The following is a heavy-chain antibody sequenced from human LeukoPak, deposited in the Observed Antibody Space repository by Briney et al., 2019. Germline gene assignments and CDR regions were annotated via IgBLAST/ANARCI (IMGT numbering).Heavy chain of an antibody. Sequence: NPSETLSLTCTVSGDSISSYYWSWIRQPPGKGLEWIGYIYYSGSTNNNPSLKSRVTISVDTSKNQFSLKLNSVTAADTAVYYCARVASTSGLTLYDAFDIWGQGTMVTVSS. CDR3: ARVASTSGLTLYDAFDI. CDR1: GDSISSYY. V-gene: IGHV4-59*01. J-gene: IGHJ3*02. D-gene: IGHD2/OR15-2a*01. CDR2: IYYSGST.